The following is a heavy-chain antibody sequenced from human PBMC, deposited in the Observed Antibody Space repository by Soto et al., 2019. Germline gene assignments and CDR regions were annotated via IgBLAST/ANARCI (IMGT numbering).Heavy chain of an antibody. CDR3: ARDTMDFWSGYSIGAQASDY. J-gene: IGHJ4*02. CDR1: GYTFTSYG. V-gene: IGHV1-18*01. Sequence: ASVKVSCKASGYTFTSYGISWVRQAPGQGLEWMGWISAYNGNTNYAQKLQGRLTMTTDTSTSTAYMELRSLRSDDTAVYYCARDTMDFWSGYSIGAQASDYWGQGTLVTVS. CDR2: ISAYNGNT. D-gene: IGHD3-3*01.